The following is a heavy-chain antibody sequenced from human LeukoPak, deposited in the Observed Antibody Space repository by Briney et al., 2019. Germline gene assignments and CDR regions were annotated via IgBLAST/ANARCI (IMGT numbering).Heavy chain of an antibody. CDR3: ARVLSWELPRLGEFDY. J-gene: IGHJ4*02. D-gene: IGHD1-26*01. V-gene: IGHV3-11*01. CDR2: ISSSGSTI. Sequence: GGSLRLSCAASGFTFSDYYMSWIRQAPGKGLEWVSYISSSGSTIYCADSVKGRFTISRDNAKNSLYLQMNSLRAEDTAVYYCARVLSWELPRLGEFDYWGQGTLVTVSS. CDR1: GFTFSDYY.